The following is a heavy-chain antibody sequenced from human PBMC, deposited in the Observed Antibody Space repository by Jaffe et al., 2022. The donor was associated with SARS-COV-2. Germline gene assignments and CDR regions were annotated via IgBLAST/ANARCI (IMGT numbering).Heavy chain of an antibody. D-gene: IGHD3-3*01. CDR2: IYYSGST. J-gene: IGHJ4*02. Sequence: QVQLQESGPGLVKPSETLSLTCTVSGGSISSYYWSWIRQPPGKGLEWIGYIYYSGSTNYNPSLKSRVTISVDTSKNQFSLKLSSVTAADTAVYYCARGIGFLDGYADYWGQGTLVTVSS. V-gene: IGHV4-59*01. CDR1: GGSISSYY. CDR3: ARGIGFLDGYADY.